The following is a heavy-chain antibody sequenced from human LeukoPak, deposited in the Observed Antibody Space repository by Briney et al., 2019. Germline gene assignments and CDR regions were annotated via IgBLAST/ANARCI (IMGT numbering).Heavy chain of an antibody. J-gene: IGHJ4*02. V-gene: IGHV3-53*01. D-gene: IGHD6-13*01. Sequence: LTGGSLRLSCAASGFTVSSNYMSWVRQAPGKGLEWVSVIYSGGSTYYADSVKGRFTISRDNSKNTLYLQMNSLRAEDTAVYYCAKDGRYSSNWSFDYWGQGTLVTVSS. CDR3: AKDGRYSSNWSFDY. CDR1: GFTVSSNY. CDR2: IYSGGST.